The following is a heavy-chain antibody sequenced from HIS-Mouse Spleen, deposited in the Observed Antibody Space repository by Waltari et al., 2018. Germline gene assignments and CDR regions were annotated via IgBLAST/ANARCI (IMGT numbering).Heavy chain of an antibody. V-gene: IGHV4-39*07. CDR3: ARDYGDNWFDP. CDR2: IYYSGST. D-gene: IGHD4-17*01. Sequence: QLQLQESGPGLVKPSETLSLTCTVSGCSISSSSSSWGWIRQPPGKGLEWIGSIYYSGSTYYNPSLKSRVTISVDTSKNQFSLKLSSVTAADTAVYYCARDYGDNWFDPWGQGTLVTVSS. CDR1: GCSISSSSSS. J-gene: IGHJ5*02.